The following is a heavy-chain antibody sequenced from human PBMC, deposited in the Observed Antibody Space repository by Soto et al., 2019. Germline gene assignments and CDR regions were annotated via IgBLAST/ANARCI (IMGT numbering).Heavy chain of an antibody. CDR3: ARGRAKYYDILTGPLRGAFDI. CDR2: IWYDGSNK. D-gene: IGHD3-9*01. J-gene: IGHJ3*02. CDR1: GFTFSSYG. Sequence: GGSLRLSCAASGFTFSSYGMHWVRQAPGKGLEWVAVIWYDGSNKYYADSVKGRFTISRDNSKNTLYLQMNSLRAEDTAVYYCARGRAKYYDILTGPLRGAFDIWGQGTMVTVSS. V-gene: IGHV3-33*01.